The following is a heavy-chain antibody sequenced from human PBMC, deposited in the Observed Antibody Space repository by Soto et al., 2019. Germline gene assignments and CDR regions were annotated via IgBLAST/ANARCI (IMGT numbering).Heavy chain of an antibody. Sequence: QITLRESGPTLLRPTQTLTLTCSISGFSLTTNGLGVCWLRPPPGKALEWLALIYWDDEQRYSPSLRSRLTITKDTSRNEVVLTFTDVDPVDTATYYCARSPDYYGPAFDYWGQGILVTVSS. D-gene: IGHD3-10*01. V-gene: IGHV2-5*02. J-gene: IGHJ4*02. CDR1: GFSLTTNGLG. CDR2: IYWDDEQ. CDR3: ARSPDYYGPAFDY.